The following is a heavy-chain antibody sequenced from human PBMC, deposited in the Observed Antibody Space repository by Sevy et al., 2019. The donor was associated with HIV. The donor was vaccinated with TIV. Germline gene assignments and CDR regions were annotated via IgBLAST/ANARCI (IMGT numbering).Heavy chain of an antibody. CDR1: GFPFSTYY. V-gene: IGHV3-11*01. D-gene: IGHD6-19*01. CDR2: ISLSHHTI. Sequence: GGSLRLPCAASGFPFSTYYMTWIRQAPGKGLEWLAYISLSHHTIYYADSVKGRFTISRDNAKNSLYLQMNNLRAEDTATYYCARDPGYSSGWYGPHFDYWGQGALVTVSS. CDR3: ARDPGYSSGWYGPHFDY. J-gene: IGHJ4*02.